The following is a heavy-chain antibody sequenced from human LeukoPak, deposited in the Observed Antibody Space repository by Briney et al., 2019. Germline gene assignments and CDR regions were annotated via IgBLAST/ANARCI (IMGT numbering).Heavy chain of an antibody. Sequence: GGSLRLSCEASGFTLSIYWMSWVRQAPGKGLEWVAILNEDGSVKYYVDSVKGRFTISRDNAKNSLHLQMHSLRAEDTAVYYCGRDYDRTVDFWGQGTLVTVSS. D-gene: IGHD3-22*01. CDR3: GRDYDRTVDF. CDR2: LNEDGSVK. CDR1: GFTLSIYW. J-gene: IGHJ4*02. V-gene: IGHV3-7*04.